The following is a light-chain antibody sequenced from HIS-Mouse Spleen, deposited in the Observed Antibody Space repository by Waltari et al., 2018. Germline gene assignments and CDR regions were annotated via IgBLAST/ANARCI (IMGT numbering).Light chain of an antibody. CDR3: YSTDSSGNHRV. CDR2: EDS. Sequence: SYELTQPPSVSVSPGQTARITCSGDALPKKYAYWYQQKSGQAPVLVNYEDSKRPSGIPGRFSGSSAGTRATLTISGAQVEDEADYYCYSTDSSGNHRVFGGGTKLTVL. J-gene: IGLJ2*01. CDR1: ALPKKY. V-gene: IGLV3-10*01.